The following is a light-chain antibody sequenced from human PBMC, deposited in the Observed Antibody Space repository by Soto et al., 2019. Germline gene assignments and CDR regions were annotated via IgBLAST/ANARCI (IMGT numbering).Light chain of an antibody. J-gene: IGLJ3*02. CDR3: AAWDASLNGWV. V-gene: IGLV1-44*01. CDR2: SNN. Sequence: QPVLTQPPSASGTPGQRVTISCSGSSSNIGSNTVSWFQQLPGTAPKLLISSNNQRPSGVPDRFSGSKSGTSASLAINGLQSEDEADYFCAAWDASLNGWVFGGGTKVTVL. CDR1: SSNIGSNT.